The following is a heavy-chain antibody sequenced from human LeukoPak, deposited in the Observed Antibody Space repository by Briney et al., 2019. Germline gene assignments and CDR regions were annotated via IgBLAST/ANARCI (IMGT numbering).Heavy chain of an antibody. V-gene: IGHV3-33*01. CDR1: GFTFSSYG. D-gene: IGHD2-2*01. CDR3: ARGPYCSSTSCPYYYYYGMDV. CDR2: IWYDGSNK. J-gene: IGHJ6*02. Sequence: GGSLRLSCAASGFTFSSYGMHWVRQAPGKGLEWVAVIWYDGSNKYYADSVKGRFTISRDNSKNTLYLQMNSLRAEDTAVYYCARGPYCSSTSCPYYYYYGMDVWGQGTTVTVSS.